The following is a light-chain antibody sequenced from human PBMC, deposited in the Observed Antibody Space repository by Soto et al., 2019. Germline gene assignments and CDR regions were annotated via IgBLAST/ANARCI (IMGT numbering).Light chain of an antibody. CDR3: SSYAGSNRV. CDR1: SSDVGGYNY. Sequence: QSALTQPPSASGSPGQSVTISCTGTSSDVGGYNYVSWYQQYPGKAPKLMIYEVSKRPSGVPDRFSGSKSGNTASLTVSGLQAEDEADYYRSSYAGSNRVFGTGTKLTVL. J-gene: IGLJ1*01. CDR2: EVS. V-gene: IGLV2-8*01.